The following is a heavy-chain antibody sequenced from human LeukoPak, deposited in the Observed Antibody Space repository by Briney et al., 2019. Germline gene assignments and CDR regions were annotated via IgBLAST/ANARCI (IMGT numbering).Heavy chain of an antibody. CDR1: GFTVSSNY. CDR3: ARGAQWLDV. V-gene: IGHV3-53*01. D-gene: IGHD6-19*01. CDR2: IYGGGST. J-gene: IGHJ4*02. Sequence: PGGSMRLSCAASGFTVSSNYMSWVRQAPGKGLEWVSVIYGGGSTYYADSVKDRFTISRDNSKNTVYLQMNSLRAEDTAVYYCARGAQWLDVWGQGTLVTVSS.